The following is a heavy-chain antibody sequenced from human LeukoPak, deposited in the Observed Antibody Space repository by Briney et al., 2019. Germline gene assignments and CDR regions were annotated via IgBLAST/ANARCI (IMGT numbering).Heavy chain of an antibody. D-gene: IGHD2-2*01. CDR2: IIPIFGTA. CDR1: GGTFSSYA. J-gene: IGHJ6*03. V-gene: IGHV1-69*13. CDR3: AKDYCSSTSCIPGDYYYYYMDV. Sequence: SVKVSCKASGGTFSSYAISWVRQAPGQGLEWMGGIIPIFGTANYAQEFQGRVTITADESTSTAYMELSSLRSEDTAVYYCAKDYCSSTSCIPGDYYYYYMDVWGKGTTVTVSS.